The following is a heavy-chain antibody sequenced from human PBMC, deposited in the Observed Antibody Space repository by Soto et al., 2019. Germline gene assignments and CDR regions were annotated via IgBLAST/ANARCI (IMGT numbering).Heavy chain of an antibody. CDR2: IIPVFDAK. J-gene: IGHJ4*02. D-gene: IGHD3-9*01. V-gene: IGHV1-69*15. CDR3: ANRGNTGYFDS. CDR1: GGTFSSYA. Sequence: QVQLVQSGAEVKKPGSSVKVSCKASGGTFSSYAFNWVRQAPGQGLEWMGKIIPVFDAKYYAQKFRGRVTITADESTGTAYMELSSLRLEDTAVYYCANRGNTGYFDSWGQGTLVTVSS.